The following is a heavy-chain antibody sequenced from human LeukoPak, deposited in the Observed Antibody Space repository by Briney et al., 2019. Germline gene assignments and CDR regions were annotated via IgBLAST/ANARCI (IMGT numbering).Heavy chain of an antibody. CDR3: ARAVVGAIRGFDI. CDR2: INPNSGYT. V-gene: IGHV1-8*03. J-gene: IGHJ3*02. CDR1: GYTFTSYA. D-gene: IGHD1-26*01. Sequence: ASVKVSCKASGYTFTSYAMNWVRQATGQGLEWMGWINPNSGYTGYAQKFQGRVTITRNTSKSTAYMEVSSLRSEDTAMYYCARAVVGAIRGFDIWGQGTMVTVSS.